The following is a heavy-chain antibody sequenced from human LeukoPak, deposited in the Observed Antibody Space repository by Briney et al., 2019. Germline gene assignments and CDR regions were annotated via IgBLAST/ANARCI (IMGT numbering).Heavy chain of an antibody. CDR3: ARALHTYSSSWYNPPYYFDY. Sequence: PSETLTLTCTVSGGSISSHYWSWIRQPPGKGLELIGYIYYSGSTNYNPSLKSRVTISVDTSKNQFSLKLSSVTAADTAVYYCARALHTYSSSWYNPPYYFDYWGQGTLVTVSS. CDR2: IYYSGST. J-gene: IGHJ4*02. D-gene: IGHD6-13*01. V-gene: IGHV4-59*11. CDR1: GGSISSHY.